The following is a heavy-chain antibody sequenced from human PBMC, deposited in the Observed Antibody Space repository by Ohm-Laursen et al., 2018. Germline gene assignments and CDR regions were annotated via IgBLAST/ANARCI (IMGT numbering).Heavy chain of an antibody. V-gene: IGHV4-59*07. D-gene: IGHD6-13*01. CDR3: AALGYGGKYSSSWYVGYFDY. J-gene: IGHJ4*02. Sequence: SDTLSLTCIVSGDSISSYYWSWIRQPPGKGLEWIGYIYYSGSTNYNPSLKSRVTISVDTSKNQFSLKLSSVTAADTAVNYCAALGYGGKYSSSWYVGYFDYWGQGTLVTVSS. CDR1: GDSISSYY. CDR2: IYYSGST.